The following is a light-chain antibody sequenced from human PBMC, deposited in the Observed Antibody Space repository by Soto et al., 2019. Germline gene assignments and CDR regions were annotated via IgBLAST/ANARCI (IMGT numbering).Light chain of an antibody. CDR2: EIS. CDR1: SSDVGASDF. J-gene: IGLJ2*01. Sequence: HSALTQPASVSESPGQSITISCTGTSSDVGASDFVSWYQQHPGKAPELIIYEISNRPSGVSSRFSGSKSGNTASLTISGLQAEDESDYYCSSYTTGHTLVFGGGTKLTVL. V-gene: IGLV2-14*01. CDR3: SSYTTGHTLV.